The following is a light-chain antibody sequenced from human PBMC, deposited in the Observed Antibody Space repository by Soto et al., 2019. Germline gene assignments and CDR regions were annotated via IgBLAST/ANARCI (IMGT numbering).Light chain of an antibody. CDR2: DNI. J-gene: IGLJ3*02. Sequence: QTVVTQPPSVSGAPGQRVTISCTGSASNLGAKYAVHWYQHLPGTAPKLLIYDNIHRPSGVPDRFSGSKSDTSASLAITGLQAEDEADYYCQSYDTTLSGLVFGGGTKLTVL. V-gene: IGLV1-40*01. CDR1: ASNLGAKYA. CDR3: QSYDTTLSGLV.